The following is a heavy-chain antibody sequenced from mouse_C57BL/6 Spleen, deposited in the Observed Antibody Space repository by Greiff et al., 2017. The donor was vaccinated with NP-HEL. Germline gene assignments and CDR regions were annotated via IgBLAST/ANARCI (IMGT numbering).Heavy chain of an antibody. D-gene: IGHD1-1*01. CDR2: IYPGDGDT. J-gene: IGHJ2*01. CDR3: AKGASTVVADFDY. CDR1: GYAFSSSW. V-gene: IGHV1-82*01. Sequence: QVQLQQSGPELVKPGASVKISCKASGYAFSSSWMNWVKQRPGKGLEWIGRIYPGDGDTNYNGKFKGKATLTADKSSSTAYMQLSSLTSEDSAVYFCAKGASTVVADFDYWGQGTTLTVSS.